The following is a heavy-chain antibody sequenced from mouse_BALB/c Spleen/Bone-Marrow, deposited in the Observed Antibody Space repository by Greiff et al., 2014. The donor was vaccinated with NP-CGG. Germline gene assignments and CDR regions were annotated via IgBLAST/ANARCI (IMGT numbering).Heavy chain of an antibody. Sequence: GAELVKPGASVKLSCKTSGYTFTNYYIYWVKQRPGQGLEWIGEINPGNGGTNFNERFKSKATLTVDKSSTTAYILLTSLTSEDSAVYYCARGSPYWGQGTLVTVSA. J-gene: IGHJ3*01. CDR2: INPGNGGT. CDR3: ARGSPY. CDR1: GYTFTNYY. V-gene: IGHV1S81*02. D-gene: IGHD6-2*01.